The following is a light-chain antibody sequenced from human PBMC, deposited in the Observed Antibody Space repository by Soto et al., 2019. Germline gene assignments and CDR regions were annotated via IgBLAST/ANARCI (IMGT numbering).Light chain of an antibody. CDR2: KAS. Sequence: DIQMTQSPSTLSASVGDRVTITCRASQSISSWLAWYQQKPGKAPKLLIYKASSLESGVPSSFSGSGSGTEFTPTISSLQPDDFATYYCQQYNSYSWTFGQGTKVEIK. CDR1: QSISSW. V-gene: IGKV1-5*03. J-gene: IGKJ1*01. CDR3: QQYNSYSWT.